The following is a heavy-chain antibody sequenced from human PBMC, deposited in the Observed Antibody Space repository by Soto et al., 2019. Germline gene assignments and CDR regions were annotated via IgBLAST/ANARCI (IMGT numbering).Heavy chain of an antibody. CDR3: ARRRDVWLAFDI. V-gene: IGHV3-64*01. Sequence: EVQLVESGGDLVQPGGSLRLSCAASGFTFSSSAMHWVRQAPGKGLEYVSSISSDGGNTYYANSVKGRFTISRDNSKIVLYVQMGSLRVGDMAVYYCARRRDVWLAFDIWGQGTMVTVSS. J-gene: IGHJ3*02. CDR2: ISSDGGNT. CDR1: GFTFSSSA. D-gene: IGHD2-21*01.